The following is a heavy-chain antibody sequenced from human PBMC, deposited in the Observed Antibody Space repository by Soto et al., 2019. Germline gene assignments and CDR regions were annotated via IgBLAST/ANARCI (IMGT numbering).Heavy chain of an antibody. CDR1: GGSISSYY. V-gene: IGHV4-59*12. J-gene: IGHJ5*02. CDR3: ASVVGYCSGGSCYSNNNWFDP. CDR2: IYYSGST. D-gene: IGHD2-15*01. Sequence: PSETLSLTCTVSGGSISSYYWSWIRQPPGKGLEWIGYIYYSGSTNYNPSLKSRVTISVDTSKNQFSLKLSSVTAADTAVYYCASVVGYCSGGSCYSNNNWFDPWGQGTLVTVSS.